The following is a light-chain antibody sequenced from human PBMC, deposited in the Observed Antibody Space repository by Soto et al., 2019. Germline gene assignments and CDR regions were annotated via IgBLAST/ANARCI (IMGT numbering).Light chain of an antibody. CDR3: QQTYSIPHT. J-gene: IGKJ2*01. CDR1: QSISSY. V-gene: IGKV1-39*01. Sequence: DLQMTQSPSSLSASVGDRVTITCRASQSISSYLNWYQQKSGTAPKLLIYAASNLEGEVPSRFSGSGSGTDFTLTISSLQREDFATYYCQQTYSIPHTFGQGTKLEI. CDR2: AAS.